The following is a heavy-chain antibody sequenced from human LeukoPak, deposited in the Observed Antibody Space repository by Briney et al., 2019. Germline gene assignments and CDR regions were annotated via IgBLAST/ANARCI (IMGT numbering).Heavy chain of an antibody. CDR3: AREVSGYSGYRSHYGMDV. V-gene: IGHV3-23*01. CDR2: ISGNTENT. D-gene: IGHD5-12*01. J-gene: IGHJ6*02. CDR1: GFTFSSCW. Sequence: PGGSLRLSCAASGFTFSSCWMSWVRQAPGKGLEWVSGISGNTENTYYADSVKGRFTISRDNPKNTVYLQMTSLGAEDTAVYYCAREVSGYSGYRSHYGMDVWGQGTTVTASS.